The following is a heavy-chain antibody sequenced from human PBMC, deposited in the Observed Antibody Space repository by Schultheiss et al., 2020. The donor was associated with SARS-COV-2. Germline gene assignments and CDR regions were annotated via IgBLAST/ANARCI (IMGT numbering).Heavy chain of an antibody. D-gene: IGHD2-2*01. V-gene: IGHV5-51*01. CDR1: GGTFSSYA. CDR2: IYPGDSDT. Sequence: KVSCKASGGTFSSYAISWVRQMPGKGLEWMGIIYPGDSDTRYSPSFQGQVTISADKSISTAYLQWSSLKASDTAMYYCARRGYCSSTSCYDYYGMDVWGQGTTVTVSS. J-gene: IGHJ6*02. CDR3: ARRGYCSSTSCYDYYGMDV.